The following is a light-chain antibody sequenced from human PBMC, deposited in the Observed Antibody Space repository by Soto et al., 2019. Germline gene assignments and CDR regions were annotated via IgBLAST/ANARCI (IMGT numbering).Light chain of an antibody. CDR3: MQSTQLPPT. V-gene: IGKV2D-29*02. Sequence: DVVMTQTPLSLSVAPGPPASISCKSSQSLLHITGETFLFWYLQKPGQSPQLXSYEVSTRVSGVPDRFSGSGSGTDFTLEISRVETDDVAIYYCMQSTQLPPTFGQGTRLEIK. CDR1: QSLLHITGETF. CDR2: EVS. J-gene: IGKJ5*01.